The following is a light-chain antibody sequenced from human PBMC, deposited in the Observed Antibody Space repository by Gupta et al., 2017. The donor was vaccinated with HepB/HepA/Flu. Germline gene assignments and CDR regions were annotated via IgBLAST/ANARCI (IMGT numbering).Light chain of an antibody. CDR3: MQALQTPIT. Sequence: IVMTQSPLSLRVNPGEPASISCTSSQSLLHTNGHNYMEWYLQTPGQSPQILIYLGSNRASGVPGRCSSSGSGTYFTLKSSIVEAEDVGVYYCMQALQTPITFGQGTRLEIK. V-gene: IGKV2-28*01. J-gene: IGKJ5*01. CDR1: QSLLHTNGHNY. CDR2: LGS.